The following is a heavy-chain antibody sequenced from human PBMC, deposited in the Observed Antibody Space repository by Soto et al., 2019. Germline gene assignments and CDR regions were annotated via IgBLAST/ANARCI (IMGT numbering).Heavy chain of an antibody. D-gene: IGHD6-19*01. V-gene: IGHV4-38-2*02. Sequence: SETLCLTCTVSGYSIISGSDWAWIRQPPGKGPEWIASIYHGGTTFYNPSLKSRITISVDTSNNQFSLKLTSVTAADTAVYYCARVHVMVVAGSTFDYWGHGTLVNLSS. J-gene: IGHJ4*01. CDR3: ARVHVMVVAGSTFDY. CDR1: GYSIISGSD. CDR2: IYHGGTT.